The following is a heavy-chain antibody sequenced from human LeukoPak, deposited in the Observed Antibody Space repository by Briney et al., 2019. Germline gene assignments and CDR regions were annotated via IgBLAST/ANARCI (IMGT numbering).Heavy chain of an antibody. V-gene: IGHV3-30*01. CDR3: ARGGTVGVRRFDY. J-gene: IGHJ4*02. Sequence: GGSLRLSCAVSGFTFSSYAMHWVRQAPGKGLGWVAVISYDGSNKYYADSLKGRCTISIDNSKNTLYLQVNSLRAEDTAVYYCARGGTVGVRRFDYWGQGTLVTVSS. CDR2: ISYDGSNK. CDR1: GFTFSSYA. D-gene: IGHD3-10*01.